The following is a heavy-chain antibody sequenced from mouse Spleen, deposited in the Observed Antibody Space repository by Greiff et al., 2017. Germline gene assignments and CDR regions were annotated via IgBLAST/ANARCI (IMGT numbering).Heavy chain of an antibody. J-gene: IGHJ2*01. Sequence: EVQLVESGGGLVKLGGSLKLSCAASGFTFSSYAMSWVRQTPEKRLEWVATISSGGGNTYYPDSVKGRFTISRDNAKNTLYLQMSSLKSEDTAMYYCARAPGNYRFDYWGQGTTLTVSS. D-gene: IGHD2-1*01. CDR3: ARAPGNYRFDY. CDR2: ISSGGGNT. V-gene: IGHV5-9-3*01. CDR1: GFTFSSYA.